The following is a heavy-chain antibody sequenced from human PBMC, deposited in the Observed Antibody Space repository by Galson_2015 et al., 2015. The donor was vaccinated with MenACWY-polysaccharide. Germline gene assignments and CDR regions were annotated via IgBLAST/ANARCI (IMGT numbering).Heavy chain of an antibody. CDR2: INPSGGST. V-gene: IGHV3-23*01. Sequence: SLRLSCAASQSTFNNYAMIWVRQAPGKGLEWVSTINPSGGSTWYADSVKGRFSISRDNSNNMLYLQMNSLRADDTAVYYCANGCSISSCSPLDYWGQGTLVSVSS. J-gene: IGHJ4*02. CDR3: ANGCSISSCSPLDY. D-gene: IGHD2-2*01. CDR1: QSTFNNYA.